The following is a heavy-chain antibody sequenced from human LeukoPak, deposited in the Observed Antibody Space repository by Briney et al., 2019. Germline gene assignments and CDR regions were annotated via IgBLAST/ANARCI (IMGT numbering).Heavy chain of an antibody. CDR3: ARENTMVRGGIDAFDI. D-gene: IGHD3-10*01. J-gene: IGHJ3*02. V-gene: IGHV3-21*01. CDR1: GFTFSSYS. Sequence: PGGSLRLSCAASGFTFSSYSMNWVRQAPGKGLEWVSSISSSSSYIYYADSVKGRFTISRDNAKNSLYLQMNSLRAEDTAVYYCARENTMVRGGIDAFDIWGQGTMVTVSS. CDR2: ISSSSSYI.